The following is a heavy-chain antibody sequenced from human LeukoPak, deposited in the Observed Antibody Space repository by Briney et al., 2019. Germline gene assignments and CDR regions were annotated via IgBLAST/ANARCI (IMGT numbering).Heavy chain of an antibody. Sequence: GESLKISCKGSGYSFTSYWIGWVRQMPGKGLELMGITYPGDSDTRYSPSFQGQVTISADKSISTAYLQWSSLKASDTAMYYCARFTVAWAAADGSYYYMDVWGKGTTVTVSS. CDR1: GYSFTSYW. CDR3: ARFTVAWAAADGSYYYMDV. D-gene: IGHD6-13*01. V-gene: IGHV5-51*01. J-gene: IGHJ6*03. CDR2: TYPGDSDT.